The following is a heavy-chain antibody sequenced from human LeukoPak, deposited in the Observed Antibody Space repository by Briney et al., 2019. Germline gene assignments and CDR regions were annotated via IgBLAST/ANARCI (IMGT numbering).Heavy chain of an antibody. V-gene: IGHV4-59*01. J-gene: IGHJ5*02. D-gene: IGHD3-3*01. Sequence: SETLSLTCTVSGGSISSYYWSWIRQPPGEGLEWIGYIYYSGSTNYNPSLKSRVTISVDTSKNQFSLKLSSVTAADTAVYYRARDSFLEWFHWFDPWGQGTLVTVSS. CDR1: GGSISSYY. CDR3: ARDSFLEWFHWFDP. CDR2: IYYSGST.